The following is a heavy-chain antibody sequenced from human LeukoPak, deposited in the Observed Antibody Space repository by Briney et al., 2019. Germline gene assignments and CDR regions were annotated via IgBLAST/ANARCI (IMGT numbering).Heavy chain of an antibody. Sequence: GGSLRLSCTASGFTFGDYAMSWVRQAPGKGLEWVGCIRSKAYGGRTEYAASVKGRFNIPRDDSKSIAYLQMNSLKTEDTAVYYCTRSEGDYYDSSGYQRYYFDYWGQGTLVTVSS. CDR1: GFTFGDYA. CDR2: IRSKAYGGRT. CDR3: TRSEGDYYDSSGYQRYYFDY. D-gene: IGHD3-22*01. V-gene: IGHV3-49*04. J-gene: IGHJ4*02.